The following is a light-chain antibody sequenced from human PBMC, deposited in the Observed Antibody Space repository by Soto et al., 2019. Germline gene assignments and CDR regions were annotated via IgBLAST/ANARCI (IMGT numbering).Light chain of an antibody. J-gene: IGKJ5*01. CDR1: QSCRNS. CDR2: DAS. CDR3: QQYDDLPIT. V-gene: IGKV1-33*01. Sequence: DLQMTPSPSTLSASVGASVTITCRASQSCRNSLAWYQQKPGKAPKLLIYDASNLETGVPSRFRGSGSGTEFSFNITSLQPEDVATYYCQQYDDLPITCGQGTRL.